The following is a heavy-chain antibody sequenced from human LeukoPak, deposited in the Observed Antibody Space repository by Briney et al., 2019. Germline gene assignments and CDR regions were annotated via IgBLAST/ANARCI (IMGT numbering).Heavy chain of an antibody. CDR1: GGSISSGSYY. CDR3: ARVVTILPYYYMDV. Sequence: PSQTLSLTCTVSGGSISSGSYYWSWIRQPAGKGLEWIGRIYTSGSTNYNPSLKSRVTMSLDTSKNQFSLKLSSVTAADTAVYYCARVVTILPYYYMDVWGKGTTVTVSS. D-gene: IGHD3-3*01. J-gene: IGHJ6*03. CDR2: IYTSGST. V-gene: IGHV4-61*02.